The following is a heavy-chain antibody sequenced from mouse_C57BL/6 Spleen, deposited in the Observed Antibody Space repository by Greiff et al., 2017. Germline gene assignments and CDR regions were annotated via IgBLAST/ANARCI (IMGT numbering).Heavy chain of an antibody. CDR2: INPSNGGT. Sequence: QVQLQQPGTELVKPGASVKLSCKASGYTFTSYWMHWVKQRPGQGLEWIGNINPSNGGTNYNEKFKSKATLTVDKSSSTAYMQLSSLTSEDSAVYYCARPTTVVAKDYYAMDYWGQGTSVTVSS. V-gene: IGHV1-53*01. D-gene: IGHD1-1*01. J-gene: IGHJ4*01. CDR3: ARPTTVVAKDYYAMDY. CDR1: GYTFTSYW.